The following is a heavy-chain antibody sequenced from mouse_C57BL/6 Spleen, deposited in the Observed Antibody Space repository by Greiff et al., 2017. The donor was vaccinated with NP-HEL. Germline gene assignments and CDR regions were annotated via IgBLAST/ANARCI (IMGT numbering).Heavy chain of an antibody. CDR2: IFPGSGST. V-gene: IGHV1-75*01. CDR3: ANLAY. J-gene: IGHJ3*01. Sequence: QQRPGQGLEWIGWIFPGSGSTYYNEKFKGKATLTVDKSSSTAYMLLSSLTSEDSAVYFCANLAYWGQGTLVTVSA.